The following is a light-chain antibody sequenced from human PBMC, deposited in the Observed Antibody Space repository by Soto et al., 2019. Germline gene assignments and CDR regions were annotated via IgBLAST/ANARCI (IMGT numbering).Light chain of an antibody. CDR1: QSVSSN. J-gene: IGKJ1*01. CDR2: GAS. Sequence: EIVMTQSPATLSVSPGERATLSCRASQSVSSNLAWYQQKPGQAPRLLIYGASTRATGIPARFSGSGSGTEFTLTISILQSEDFAVYYCQHYNNWTRTFGQGTKVELK. V-gene: IGKV3-15*01. CDR3: QHYNNWTRT.